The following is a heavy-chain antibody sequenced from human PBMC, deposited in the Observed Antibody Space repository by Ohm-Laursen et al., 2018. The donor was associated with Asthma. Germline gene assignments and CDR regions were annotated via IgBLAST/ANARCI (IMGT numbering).Heavy chain of an antibody. CDR2: IYSSGST. Sequence: SQTLSLTCSVSDAALRGGPYYWSWIRQHPGKGLEWIGYIYSSGSTNYNPSLKSRVAMSLDTSKNQFSLRLSSVIAADTAVYYCAKSSRPFYFDSWGQGTLVTVSS. V-gene: IGHV4-31*03. CDR1: DAALRGGPYY. CDR3: AKSSRPFYFDS. J-gene: IGHJ4*02. D-gene: IGHD6-6*01.